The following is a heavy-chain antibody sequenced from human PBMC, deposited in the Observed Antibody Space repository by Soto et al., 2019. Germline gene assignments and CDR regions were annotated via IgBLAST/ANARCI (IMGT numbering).Heavy chain of an antibody. D-gene: IGHD3-10*01. Sequence: EVQLLESVGGLVQPGGSLRLSCAASGFTFSSYAMCWVSQAPGMGLEWVSAISGSGGSTYYADSVKGRFTISRDNSKNTLYLQMNSLRAEHTAVYYCAKDQLVYITMVRGAVDYWGQGTMVTVS. CDR2: ISGSGGST. J-gene: IGHJ4*02. V-gene: IGHV3-23*01. CDR1: GFTFSSYA. CDR3: AKDQLVYITMVRGAVDY.